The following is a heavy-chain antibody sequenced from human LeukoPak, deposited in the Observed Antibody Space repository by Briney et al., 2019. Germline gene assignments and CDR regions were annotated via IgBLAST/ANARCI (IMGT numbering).Heavy chain of an antibody. CDR1: GYTFTGYY. V-gene: IGHV1-8*02. Sequence: ASVKVSCKASGYTFTGYYMHWVRQAPGQGLEWMGWMNPNSGNTGYAQKFQGRVTMTRNTSISTAYMELSSLRSEDTAVYYCARGGTMVRGVIVYWGQGTLVTVSS. CDR3: ARGGTMVRGVIVY. J-gene: IGHJ4*02. CDR2: MNPNSGNT. D-gene: IGHD3-10*01.